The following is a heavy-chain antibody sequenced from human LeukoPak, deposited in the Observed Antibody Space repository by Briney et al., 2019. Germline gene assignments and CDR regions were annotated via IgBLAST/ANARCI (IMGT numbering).Heavy chain of an antibody. D-gene: IGHD6-19*01. J-gene: IGHJ5*02. CDR1: GGSFSGYY. CDR3: ARDRRSSGWYRGFDP. Sequence: SETLSLTCAVYGGSFSGYYWSWIRQPPGKGLEWIGEINHSGSTNYNPSLKSRVTISVDTSKNQFSLKLSSVTAADTAMYYCARDRRSSGWYRGFDPWGQGTLVTVSS. V-gene: IGHV4-34*01. CDR2: INHSGST.